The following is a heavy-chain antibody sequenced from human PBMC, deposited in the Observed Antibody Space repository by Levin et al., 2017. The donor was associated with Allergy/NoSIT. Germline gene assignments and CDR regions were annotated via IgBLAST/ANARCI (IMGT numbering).Heavy chain of an antibody. CDR2: IKQDGSEK. Sequence: PGGSLRLSCAASGFTFSSYWMSWVRQAPGKGLEWVANIKQDGSEKYYVDSVKGRFTISRDNAKNSLYLQMNSLRAEDTAVYYCARGRRGYSGYDPAPSWGQGTLVTVSS. CDR3: ARGRRGYSGYDPAPS. V-gene: IGHV3-7*04. J-gene: IGHJ5*02. CDR1: GFTFSSYW. D-gene: IGHD5-12*01.